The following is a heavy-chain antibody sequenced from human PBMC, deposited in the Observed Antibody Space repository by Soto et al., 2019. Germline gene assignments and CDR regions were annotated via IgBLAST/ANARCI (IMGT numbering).Heavy chain of an antibody. CDR2: ISGGAGSS. CDR1: GFTFSSHA. V-gene: IGHV3-23*01. D-gene: IGHD3-10*01. Sequence: VQLLDSGGTSVQPGGSLRLSCAASGFTFSSHAMSWVRQAPGKGLEWVSAISGGAGSSFYADSVKGRFTISRDNSKNTVSLQMSDLRVDDTALYYCVRGLLAFFDFWGQGTPVTVSS. J-gene: IGHJ4*02. CDR3: VRGLLAFFDF.